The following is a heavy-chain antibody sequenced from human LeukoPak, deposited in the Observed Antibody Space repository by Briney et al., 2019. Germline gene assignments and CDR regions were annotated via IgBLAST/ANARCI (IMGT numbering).Heavy chain of an antibody. CDR3: ARQTGSGLFILP. D-gene: IGHD3/OR15-3a*01. CDR1: GVSIITSNSY. Sequence: PSETLSLTCTVSGVSIITSNSYWGWIRQPPGKGLEWIGSIYYTGNTYYNASLKSQVSISIDTSKNQFSLRLTSVTAADTVVYFCARQTGSGLFILPGGQGTLVTVSS. CDR2: IYYTGNT. J-gene: IGHJ4*02. V-gene: IGHV4-39*01.